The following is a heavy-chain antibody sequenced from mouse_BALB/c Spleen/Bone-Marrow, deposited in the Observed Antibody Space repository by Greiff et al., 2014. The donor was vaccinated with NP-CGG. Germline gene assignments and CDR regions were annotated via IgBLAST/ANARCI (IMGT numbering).Heavy chain of an antibody. V-gene: IGHV5-2*01. CDR3: ARHRYDYDGAMDY. Sequence: EVMLVESGGGLVQPGESLKLSCESDEYEFPSHDMSWVRKTPEKRLELVAAINSDGGSTYYPDTMERRFIISRDNTKKTLYLQMSSLKSEDAALYYCARHRYDYDGAMDYWGQGTSVTVSS. D-gene: IGHD2-4*01. J-gene: IGHJ4*01. CDR1: EYEFPSHD. CDR2: INSDGGST.